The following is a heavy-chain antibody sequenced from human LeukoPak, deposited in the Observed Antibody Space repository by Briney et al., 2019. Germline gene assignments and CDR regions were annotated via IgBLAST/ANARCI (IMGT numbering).Heavy chain of an antibody. D-gene: IGHD2/OR15-2a*01. J-gene: IGHJ3*02. CDR1: GVSIESRGYA. Sequence: SQTLSLTCTVSGVSIESRGYAWTWIRQPPGKGLEWIGHISYSGDTDYKSSLKSRIMISVDASKNQFSLKLTTVTATDTAVYYCARDFLQTSSPDAFDIWGQGTMLTVSS. CDR2: ISYSGDT. V-gene: IGHV4-31*03. CDR3: ARDFLQTSSPDAFDI.